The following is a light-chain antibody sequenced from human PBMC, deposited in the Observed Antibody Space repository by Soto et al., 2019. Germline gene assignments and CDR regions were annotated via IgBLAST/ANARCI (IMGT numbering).Light chain of an antibody. V-gene: IGKV1-5*03. CDR1: QTISSW. CDR3: QQYNSYSWT. CDR2: KAS. Sequence: DIQITPPPCTLSGSVGDRVTITWRASQTISSWLAWYQQKPGKAPKLLIYKASSLESGVPSRFSGSGSGTEFTLTISSLQPDDFATYYCQQYNSYSWTFGQGTKVDIK. J-gene: IGKJ1*01.